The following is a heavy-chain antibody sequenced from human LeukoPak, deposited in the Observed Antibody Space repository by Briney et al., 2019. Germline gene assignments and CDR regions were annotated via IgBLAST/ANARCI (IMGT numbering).Heavy chain of an antibody. V-gene: IGHV4-34*01. J-gene: IGHJ6*03. CDR3: ARGYYYDSSGYYYGSYYYYMDV. D-gene: IGHD3-22*01. CDR2: INHSGST. Sequence: PSETLSLTCAVYGGSFSGYYWSWIRQPPGKGLEWIGEINHSGSTNYNPSLKSRVTISVDTSKNQFSLKLSSVTAADTAVYYCARGYYYDSSGYYYGSYYYYMDVWGKGTTVTVSS. CDR1: GGSFSGYY.